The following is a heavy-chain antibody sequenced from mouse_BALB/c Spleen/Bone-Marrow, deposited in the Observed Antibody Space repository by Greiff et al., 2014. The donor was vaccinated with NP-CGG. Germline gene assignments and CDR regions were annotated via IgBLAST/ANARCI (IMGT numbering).Heavy chain of an antibody. CDR3: ARNKNDYDGTLAY. CDR2: IWSGGGT. CDR1: GFSLTSYG. V-gene: IGHV2-4-1*01. D-gene: IGHD2-4*01. J-gene: IGHJ3*01. Sequence: VKLMESGPGLVQPSQSLSITCTVSGFSLTSYGVHWVRQSPGKGLEWLGVIWSGGGTDYNAAFISRLSISKDNSKSQVFFKMNSLQADDTAIYYCARNKNDYDGTLAYWGQGTLVTVSA.